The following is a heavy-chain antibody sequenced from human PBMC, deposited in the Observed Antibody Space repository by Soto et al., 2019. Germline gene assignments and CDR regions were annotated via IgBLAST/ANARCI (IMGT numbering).Heavy chain of an antibody. CDR3: ASLSGIYSSSWNLGDY. V-gene: IGHV4-39*01. CDR1: GGSISSSSYY. D-gene: IGHD6-13*01. J-gene: IGHJ4*02. Sequence: SETLSLTCTVSGGSISSSSYYWGWIRQPPGKGLEWIGSIYYSGSTYYNPSLKSRVTISVDTSKNQFSLKLSSVTAADTAVYYCASLSGIYSSSWNLGDYWGQGTLVTVSS. CDR2: IYYSGST.